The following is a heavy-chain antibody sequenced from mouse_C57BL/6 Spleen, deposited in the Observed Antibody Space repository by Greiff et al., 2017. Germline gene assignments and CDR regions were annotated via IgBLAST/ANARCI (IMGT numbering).Heavy chain of an antibody. V-gene: IGHV14-4*01. CDR1: GFNIKDDY. Sequence: EVQLQQSGAELVRPGASVKLSCTASGFNIKDDYMHWVKQRPEQGLEWIGWIDPENGDTEYASKFQGKATITADTSSNTAYLQLSSLTSEDTAVYYCTTSYDSYFDYWGQGTTLTVSS. D-gene: IGHD2-12*01. CDR2: IDPENGDT. J-gene: IGHJ2*01. CDR3: TTSYDSYFDY.